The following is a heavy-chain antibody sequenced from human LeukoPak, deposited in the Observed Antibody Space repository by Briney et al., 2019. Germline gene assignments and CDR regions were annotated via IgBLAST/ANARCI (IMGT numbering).Heavy chain of an antibody. CDR1: GFTFSWSG. J-gene: IGHJ6*04. CDR3: SKGGATMDV. V-gene: IGHV3-30*02. D-gene: IGHD1-26*01. CDR2: IGYDGSNK. Sequence: PGGSVRLSCAASGFTFSWSGMHWVRPAPGKGLEWVAFIGYDGSNKYYVVSVKGRFTISRDNSKNTLYLQMNSLSDEDRAVYYCSKGGATMDVWGKGTTVTVSS.